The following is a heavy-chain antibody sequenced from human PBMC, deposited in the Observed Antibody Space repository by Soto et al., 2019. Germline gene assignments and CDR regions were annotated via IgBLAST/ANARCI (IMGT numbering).Heavy chain of an antibody. J-gene: IGHJ4*02. CDR1: GGTFSSYA. V-gene: IGHV1-69*01. Sequence: QVQLVQSGAEVKKPGSSVKVSCKASGGTFSSYAISWVRQAPGQGLEWMGGIIPIFGTANYAQKFQGRVRITGDESTSTAYRGVGSLRSEDTAVYYCAREVGKVDHWGQGPLVTVSS. D-gene: IGHD7-27*01. CDR2: IIPIFGTA. CDR3: AREVGKVDH.